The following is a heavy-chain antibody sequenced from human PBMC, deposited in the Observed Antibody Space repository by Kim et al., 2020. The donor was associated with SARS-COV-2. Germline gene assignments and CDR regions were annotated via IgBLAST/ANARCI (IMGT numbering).Heavy chain of an antibody. D-gene: IGHD3-10*01. J-gene: IGHJ4*02. CDR2: ISSSSSYT. CDR3: ARGTLYYYGSGSNPGWVDY. V-gene: IGHV3-11*05. Sequence: GGSLRLSCAASGFTFSDYYMSWIRQAPGKGLEWVSYISSSSSYTNYADSVKGRFTISRDNAKNSLYLQMNSLRAEDTAVYYCARGTLYYYGSGSNPGWVDYWGQGTLVTVSS. CDR1: GFTFSDYY.